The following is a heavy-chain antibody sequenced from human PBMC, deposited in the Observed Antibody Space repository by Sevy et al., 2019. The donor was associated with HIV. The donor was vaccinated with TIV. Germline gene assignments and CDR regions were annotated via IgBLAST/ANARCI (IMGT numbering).Heavy chain of an antibody. CDR3: ARWGNSSGIDY. D-gene: IGHD3-22*01. J-gene: IGHJ4*02. CDR2: IWHDGINK. Sequence: GGSLRLSCTASGFYFGIHWVRQAPGKGLEWVALIWHDGINKDYADSVKGRFTISRDNSKNTVFLQMNSLRAEDTGMYYCARWGNSSGIDYWGQGTLVTVSS. V-gene: IGHV3-33*01. CDR1: GFYFG.